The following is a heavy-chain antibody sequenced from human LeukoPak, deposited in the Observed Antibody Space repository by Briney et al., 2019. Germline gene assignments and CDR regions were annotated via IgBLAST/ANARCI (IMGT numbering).Heavy chain of an antibody. V-gene: IGHV4-34*01. CDR3: ARVNYDILTGYLNPSDEFDY. CDR1: GGSFSGYY. J-gene: IGHJ4*02. CDR2: INHSGST. Sequence: PSETLSLTCAVYGGSFSGYYWSWIRQPPGKGLEWIGEINHSGSTNYNPSLKSRVTISVDTSKNQFSLKLSSVTAADTAVCYCARVNYDILTGYLNPSDEFDYWGQGTLVTVSS. D-gene: IGHD3-9*01.